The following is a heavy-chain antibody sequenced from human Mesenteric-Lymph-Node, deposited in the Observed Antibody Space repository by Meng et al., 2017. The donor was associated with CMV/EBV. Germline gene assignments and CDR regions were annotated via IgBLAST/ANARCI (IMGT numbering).Heavy chain of an antibody. CDR2: INHSGST. CDR3: ASHIASAGSYWYFDL. V-gene: IGHV4-34*01. Sequence: VDGGSFSNYYWSWIRQPPGKGLEWIGEINHSGSTNYNPSLKSRVTISVDTSKNQFSLKLNSVTAADTAVYYCASHIASAGSYWYFDLWTRGTLVTVSS. J-gene: IGHJ2*01. CDR1: GGSFSNYY. D-gene: IGHD6-13*01.